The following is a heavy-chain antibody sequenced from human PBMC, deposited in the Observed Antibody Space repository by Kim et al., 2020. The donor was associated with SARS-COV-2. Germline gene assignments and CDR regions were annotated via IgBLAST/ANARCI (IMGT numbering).Heavy chain of an antibody. J-gene: IGHJ5*02. CDR3: AKGRGYSYGYWFDP. CDR2: ISGSGGST. V-gene: IGHV3-23*01. Sequence: GGSLRLSCAASGFTFSSYAMSWVRQAPGKGLEWVSAISGSGGSTYYADSVKGRFTISRDHSKNTLYLQMNSLRAEDTAVYYCAKGRGYSYGYWFDPWGQGTLVTVSS. D-gene: IGHD5-18*01. CDR1: GFTFSSYA.